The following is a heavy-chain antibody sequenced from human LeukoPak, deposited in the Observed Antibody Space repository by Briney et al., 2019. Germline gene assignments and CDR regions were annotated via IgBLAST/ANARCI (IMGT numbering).Heavy chain of an antibody. V-gene: IGHV4-39*07. Sequence: KASETLSLTCTVPGGSISSSSYYSGWIRQPPGKGLEWIGSIYYSGSTYYNPSLKSRVTISVDTSKNQFSLKLSSVTAADTAVYHCARDTRVYTSIDYWGQGTLVTVSS. J-gene: IGHJ4*02. CDR1: GGSISSSSYY. CDR2: IYYSGST. D-gene: IGHD2-8*01. CDR3: ARDTRVYTSIDY.